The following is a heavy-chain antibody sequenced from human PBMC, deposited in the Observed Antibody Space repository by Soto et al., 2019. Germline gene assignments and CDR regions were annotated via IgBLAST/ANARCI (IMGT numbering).Heavy chain of an antibody. CDR2: ISYGGST. CDR3: SRGILV. CDR1: GGSINSGGYC. D-gene: IGHD5-18*01. Sequence: QVQLQESGPGLVKPSQTLSLTCTVSGGSINSGGYCWSWIRQHPGKGLDWIGCISYGGSTSYNPAVKRRVTISVDTSKNQFSLKLTSVTAADTAVYYGSRGILVWGQGALITVSS. V-gene: IGHV4-31*03. J-gene: IGHJ4*02.